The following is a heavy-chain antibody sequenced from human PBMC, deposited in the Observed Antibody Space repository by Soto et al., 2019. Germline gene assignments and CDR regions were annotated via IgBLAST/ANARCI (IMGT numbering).Heavy chain of an antibody. CDR3: ARAPRIYSNFYFDY. D-gene: IGHD4-4*01. Sequence: EVQLVESGGGVVRPGGSLRLSCAASGFTFDDYGMSWVRQAPGKGLEWVSGIDWNGGSTRYADSVKGRFTISRDNAKNSLYLQMNSLRAEDTALYHCARAPRIYSNFYFDYWGQGTLVTVSS. V-gene: IGHV3-20*01. CDR1: GFTFDDYG. CDR2: IDWNGGST. J-gene: IGHJ4*02.